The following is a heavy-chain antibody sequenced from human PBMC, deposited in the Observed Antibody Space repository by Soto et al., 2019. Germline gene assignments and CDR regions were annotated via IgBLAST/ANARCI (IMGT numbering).Heavy chain of an antibody. CDR1: GFTFSSYA. Sequence: GGSLRLSCAASGFTFSSYAMHWVRQAPGKGLEWVAVISYDGSNKYYADSVKGRFTISRDNSKNTLYLQMNSLRAEDTAVYYCARGSTVTIPRFILYYYGMDVWGQGTTVTVSS. CDR3: ARGSTVTIPRFILYYYGMDV. CDR2: ISYDGSNK. D-gene: IGHD4-17*01. J-gene: IGHJ6*02. V-gene: IGHV3-30-3*01.